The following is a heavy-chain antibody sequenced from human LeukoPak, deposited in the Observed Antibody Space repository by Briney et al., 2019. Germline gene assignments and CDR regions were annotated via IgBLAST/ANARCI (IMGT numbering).Heavy chain of an antibody. D-gene: IGHD3-10*01. CDR2: INSDGSST. CDR1: GFTFSSYW. CDR3: ARASWVYYGSGSDFDY. Sequence: GGSLRLSCAASGFTFSSYWMHWVRQAPGKGLAWVSRINSDGSSTSYADSVKGRFTISRDNAKNTLYLQMNSLRAEDTAVYYCARASWVYYGSGSDFDYWGQGTLVTVSS. J-gene: IGHJ4*02. V-gene: IGHV3-74*01.